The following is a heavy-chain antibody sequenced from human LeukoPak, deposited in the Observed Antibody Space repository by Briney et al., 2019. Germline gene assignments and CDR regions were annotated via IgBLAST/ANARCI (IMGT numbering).Heavy chain of an antibody. CDR3: ARGDGYSGYDDFDY. V-gene: IGHV1-2*02. CDR2: INPNSGGT. Sequence: GASVKVSCKTSGYTFTGYYLHWVRQAPGQGLEWMGWINPNSGGTNYAQKFQGRVSMTRDTSITTAYMELSRLRSDDTTVYYCARGDGYSGYDDFDYWGQGTLVTVSS. J-gene: IGHJ4*02. D-gene: IGHD5-12*01. CDR1: GYTFTGYY.